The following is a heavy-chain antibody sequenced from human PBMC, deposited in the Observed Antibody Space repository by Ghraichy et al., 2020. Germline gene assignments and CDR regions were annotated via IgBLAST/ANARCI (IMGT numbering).Heavy chain of an antibody. CDR3: ARVTREDCSGTSCHGFYFDF. V-gene: IGHV4-30-2*06. J-gene: IGHJ4*02. Sequence: SQTLSLTCAVSGASISSGGYSWSWIRQSPGKGLEWIGYIYQRGSTYYNPSLKSRVIMSIDRSKNRFSLKLNFVTAADTAVYYCARVTREDCSGTSCHGFYFDFWGQGTLVTVSS. CDR1: GASISSGGYS. D-gene: IGHD2-2*01. CDR2: IYQRGST.